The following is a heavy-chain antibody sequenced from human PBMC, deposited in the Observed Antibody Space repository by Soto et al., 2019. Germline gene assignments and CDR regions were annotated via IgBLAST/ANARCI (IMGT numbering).Heavy chain of an antibody. Sequence: QVQLQESGPGLVKPSQTLSLTCTVSGGSITSSGYYWSRIRQHPGEGLEWIGFTSNSGSISNNHSLKTRVTISVDPSLNQFSLDLKSVSAEDTAVYYCARGGGSTKVDYWGQGTLVTVSP. CDR3: ARGGGSTKVDY. CDR2: TSNSGSI. V-gene: IGHV4-31*03. D-gene: IGHD3-10*01. J-gene: IGHJ4*02. CDR1: GGSITSSGYY.